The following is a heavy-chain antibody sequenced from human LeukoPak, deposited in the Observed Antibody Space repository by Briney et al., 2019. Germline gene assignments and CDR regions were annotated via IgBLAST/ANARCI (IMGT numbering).Heavy chain of an antibody. CDR1: GGSFSGYY. Sequence: SETLSLTCAVYGGSFSGYYWSWIRQPPGKGLEWIGEINHSGSTNYNPSLKSRVTISVDTSKNQFSLKLSSVTAADTAVHYCARRRYYYDSSGYRERHYYFDYWGQGTLVTVSS. V-gene: IGHV4-34*01. D-gene: IGHD3-22*01. J-gene: IGHJ4*02. CDR2: INHSGST. CDR3: ARRRYYYDSSGYRERHYYFDY.